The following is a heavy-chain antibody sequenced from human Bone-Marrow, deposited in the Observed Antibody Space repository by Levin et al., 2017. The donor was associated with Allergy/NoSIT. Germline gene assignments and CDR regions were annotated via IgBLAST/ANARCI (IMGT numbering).Heavy chain of an antibody. V-gene: IGHV3-15*07. CDR1: GVTFSNLW. CDR3: TTDPDVVLIPAAGDPISY. J-gene: IGHJ4*02. CDR2: IKSESDGGTT. D-gene: IGHD2-2*01. Sequence: GGSLRLSCAVSGVTFSNLWMDWVRQAPGGGLEWVGRIKSESDGGTTDYAAPVKGRFTISRDDSKHTLYLQLNNLKSEDTAVYYCTTDPDVVLIPAAGDPISYWGQGTLVTVSS.